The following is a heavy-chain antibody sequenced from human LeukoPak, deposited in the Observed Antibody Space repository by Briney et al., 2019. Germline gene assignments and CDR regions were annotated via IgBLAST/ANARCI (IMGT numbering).Heavy chain of an antibody. J-gene: IGHJ2*01. CDR3: ARQHGFQTAPPEYFDL. Sequence: PSETLSLTSTVSGYSISSGYYWGWIRQPPGKGLEWIGSIYHSGSTYYNPSLKSRVTISVDTSKNQFSLKLSSVTAADTAVYYCARQHGFQTAPPEYFDLWGRGTLVTVPS. V-gene: IGHV4-38-2*02. CDR2: IYHSGST. CDR1: GYSISSGYY. D-gene: IGHD5-18*01.